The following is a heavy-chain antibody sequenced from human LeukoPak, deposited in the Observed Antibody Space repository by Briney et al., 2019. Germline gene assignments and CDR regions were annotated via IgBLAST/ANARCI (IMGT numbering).Heavy chain of an antibody. V-gene: IGHV3-21*01. J-gene: IGHJ6*03. CDR3: ARDNWNDDGGYYYYYYMDV. D-gene: IGHD1-20*01. Sequence: PGGSLRLSCAASGFTFSSYSMSWVRQAPGKGLEWVSSISSSSSYIYYADSVKGRFTISRDNAKNSLYLQMNSLRAEDTAVYYCARDNWNDDGGYYYYYYMDVWGKGTTVTVSS. CDR2: ISSSSSYI. CDR1: GFTFSSYS.